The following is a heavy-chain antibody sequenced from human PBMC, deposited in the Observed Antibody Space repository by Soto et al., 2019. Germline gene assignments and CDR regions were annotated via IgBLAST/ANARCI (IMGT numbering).Heavy chain of an antibody. V-gene: IGHV1-46*01. CDR1: GYTFISYY. CDR2: INPSGGST. Sequence: ASVKVSCKASGYTFISYYMNWVRQAPGQGLEWMGIINPSGGSTNYARKFQGRITMTRDTSTSTVYMELSSLRPEDTAVYYCARPHRGTIYDNSGYDRPIYFYYYVDVWGQGTPVTVSS. CDR3: ARPHRGTIYDNSGYDRPIYFYYYVDV. J-gene: IGHJ6*02. D-gene: IGHD3-22*01.